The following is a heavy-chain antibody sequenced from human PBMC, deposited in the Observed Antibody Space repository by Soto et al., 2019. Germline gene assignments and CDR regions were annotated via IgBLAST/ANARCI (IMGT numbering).Heavy chain of an antibody. V-gene: IGHV3-30-3*01. CDR1: GFTFSSYA. J-gene: IGHJ4*02. CDR2: ISYDGSNK. Sequence: QVQLVESGGGVVQPGRSLRLSCAASGFTFSSYAMHWVRQAPGKGLEWVAVISYDGSNKYYADSVKGRFTISRDNSKNTLYLQMNSLRAEDTAVYYCARDELAYCGCDCYSDYWGQGTLVTVSS. CDR3: ARDELAYCGCDCYSDY. D-gene: IGHD2-21*02.